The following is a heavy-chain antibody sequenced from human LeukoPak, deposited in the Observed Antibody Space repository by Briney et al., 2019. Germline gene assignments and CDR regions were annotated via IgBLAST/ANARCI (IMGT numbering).Heavy chain of an antibody. D-gene: IGHD1-1*01. CDR2: IKPDGSEE. CDR1: GFTFSSYS. V-gene: IGHV3-7*01. CDR3: VRNWNLDS. J-gene: IGHJ4*02. Sequence: GGSLRLSCAASGFTFSSYSMNWVRQAPGRGLEWVANIKPDGSEENYGDSVKGRFIISRDNAKNSLFLQMNSLTGEDTAVYYCVRNWNLDSWGQGALVTVSS.